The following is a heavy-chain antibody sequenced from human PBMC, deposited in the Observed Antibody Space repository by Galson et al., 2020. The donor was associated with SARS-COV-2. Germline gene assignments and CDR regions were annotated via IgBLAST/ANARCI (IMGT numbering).Heavy chain of an antibody. CDR3: ARERGIVGATRGFDY. CDR1: GGTFSSYA. Sequence: SVKVSCKASGGTFSSYAISWVRQAPGQGLEWMGGIIPILGIANYAQKFQGRVTITADKSTSTAYMELSSLRSEDTAVYYCARERGIVGATRGFDYWGQGTLVTVSS. J-gene: IGHJ4*02. V-gene: IGHV1-69*10. D-gene: IGHD1-26*01. CDR2: IIPILGIA.